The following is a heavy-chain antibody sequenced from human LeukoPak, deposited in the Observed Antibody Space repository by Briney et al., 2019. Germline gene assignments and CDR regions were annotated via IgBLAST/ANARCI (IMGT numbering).Heavy chain of an antibody. CDR3: ARDLGSWYVIHTNFDY. CDR2: MNPNSGNT. CDR1: GYTFTSYD. Sequence: ASVKVSCKASGYTFTSYDINWVRQATGQGLEWMGWMNPNSGNTGYAQKFQGRVTITRNTSISTAYMELSSLRSEDTAVYYCARDLGSWYVIHTNFDYWGQGTLVTVSS. J-gene: IGHJ4*02. D-gene: IGHD6-13*01. V-gene: IGHV1-8*03.